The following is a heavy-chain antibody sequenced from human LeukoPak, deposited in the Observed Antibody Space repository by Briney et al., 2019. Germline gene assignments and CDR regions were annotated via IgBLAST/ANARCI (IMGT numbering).Heavy chain of an antibody. CDR3: ARDGSSSWSPAGRLTD. J-gene: IGHJ4*02. V-gene: IGHV3-30*01. CDR1: GFTFSSYA. Sequence: PGRSLRLSCAASGFTFSSYAMHWVRRAPGKGLEWVAVMSYDGSHKYYADSVKGRFTISRDNSKNTLYLQMNSLTAEDTAVYYCARDGSSSWSPAGRLTDWGQGTLVTVSS. CDR2: MSYDGSHK. D-gene: IGHD6-13*01.